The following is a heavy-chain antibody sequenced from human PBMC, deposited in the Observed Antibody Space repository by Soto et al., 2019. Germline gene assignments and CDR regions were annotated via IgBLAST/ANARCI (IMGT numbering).Heavy chain of an antibody. V-gene: IGHV4-34*01. J-gene: IGHJ3*02. CDR2: INHSGST. CDR3: ARFAVDVDAFDI. CDR1: GGSFSGYY. Sequence: SETLSLTCAVCGGSFSGYYWSGIRQPPGKGLEWIGEINHSGSTNYNPSLKSRVTISVDTSKNQFSLKLSSVTAADTAVYYCARFAVDVDAFDIWGQGTMVTVSS.